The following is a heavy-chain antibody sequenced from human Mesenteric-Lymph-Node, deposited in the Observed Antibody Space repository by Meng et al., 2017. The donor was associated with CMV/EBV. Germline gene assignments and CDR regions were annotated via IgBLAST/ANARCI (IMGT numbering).Heavy chain of an antibody. CDR3: TRLDPTAYSPWSFDP. CDR2: ISGNGANT. V-gene: IGHV3-23*01. D-gene: IGHD2-21*01. Sequence: PEFTFSNYAMTWVRQAPGKGLEWVSTISGNGANTYYADSVKGRFTISRDNSKNTLHLHMNSLRAEDTAVYYCTRLDPTAYSPWSFDPWGQGTLVTVSS. J-gene: IGHJ5*02. CDR1: EFTFSNYA.